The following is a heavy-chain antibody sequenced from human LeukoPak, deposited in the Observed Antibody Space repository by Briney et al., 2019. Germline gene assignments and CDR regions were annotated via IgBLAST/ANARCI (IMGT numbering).Heavy chain of an antibody. CDR2: ISAYNGNT. J-gene: IGHJ4*02. Sequence: ASVKVSCKASGYTLTNYGISWVRQAPGQGLEWMGWISAYNGNTNYAQKLQGRVTMTTDTSTSTAYMELRGLRSDDTAVYYCARDSELERRRDYWGQGTLVTASS. D-gene: IGHD1-1*01. V-gene: IGHV1-18*01. CDR1: GYTLTNYG. CDR3: ARDSELERRRDY.